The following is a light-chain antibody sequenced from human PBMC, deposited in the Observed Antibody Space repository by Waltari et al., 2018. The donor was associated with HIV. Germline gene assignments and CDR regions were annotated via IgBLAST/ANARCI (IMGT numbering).Light chain of an antibody. CDR3: QSYDRNYQV. J-gene: IGLJ3*02. CDR2: EDN. CDR1: SGSIASNY. Sequence: FMLTQPHSVSESPGKTVTISCTRTSGSIASNYVQWYQRRPGSSPTTVIYEDNRRPSGVPVRFSVSIDSSSNAASLSISGLRTEDEPDYYFQSYDRNYQVFGGRTRLT. V-gene: IGLV6-57*01.